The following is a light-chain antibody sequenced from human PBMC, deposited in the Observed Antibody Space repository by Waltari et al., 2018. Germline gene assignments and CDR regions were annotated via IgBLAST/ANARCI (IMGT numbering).Light chain of an antibody. CDR2: DVN. CDR3: SSFTTSGTYV. Sequence: QSALTQPASVSGSPGQSIAISCAGTSSDVGAYNFVYWYQQHPGKAPKLMIYDVNERPSGVSDRFSGSKSGNTASLTISGLQAEDETDYYCSSFTTSGTYVFGTGTKVTVL. CDR1: SSDVGAYNF. J-gene: IGLJ1*01. V-gene: IGLV2-14*03.